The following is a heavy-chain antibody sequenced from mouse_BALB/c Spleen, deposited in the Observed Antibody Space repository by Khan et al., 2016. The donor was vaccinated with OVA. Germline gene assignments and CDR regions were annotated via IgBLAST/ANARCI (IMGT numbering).Heavy chain of an antibody. CDR3: ARDYWFAY. Sequence: EVQLVESRGGLVKPGGSLKLSCAASGFTFSNYAMSWVRQSPEKRLEWVASISSGDSTYYPDSVKGRFTISRDNARNILYLQMSSLRSEDTAMYYCARDYWFAYWGQGTLVTVSA. CDR1: GFTFSNYA. J-gene: IGHJ3*01. CDR2: ISSGDST. V-gene: IGHV5-6-5*01.